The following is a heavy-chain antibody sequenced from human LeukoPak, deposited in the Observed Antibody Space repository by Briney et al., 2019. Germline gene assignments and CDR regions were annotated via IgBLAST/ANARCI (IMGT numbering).Heavy chain of an antibody. Sequence: SETLSLTCTVSRGSISSGNYYWSWIRQPAGKGLEWIGRFHTRGSTNYNPSLKSRVIISVDTSKNQFSLKLNSVTAADTAVYYCARGLVGATTYYYYYMDVWGKGTTVTISS. CDR2: FHTRGST. CDR1: RGSISSGNYY. D-gene: IGHD1-26*01. J-gene: IGHJ6*03. V-gene: IGHV4-61*02. CDR3: ARGLVGATTYYYYYMDV.